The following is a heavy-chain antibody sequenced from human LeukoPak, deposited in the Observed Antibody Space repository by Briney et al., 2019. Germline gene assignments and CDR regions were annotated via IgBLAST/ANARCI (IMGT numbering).Heavy chain of an antibody. CDR1: GGTFSSYA. Sequence: ASVKVSCKASGGTFSSYAISWVRQAPGQGLEWMGGIIPIFGTANYAQKFQGRVTMTRSTSISTAYMELSSLRSEDTAVYYCARGPGGTGSLFDYWGQGTPVTVSS. V-gene: IGHV1-69*05. D-gene: IGHD7-27*01. J-gene: IGHJ4*02. CDR3: ARGPGGTGSLFDY. CDR2: IIPIFGTA.